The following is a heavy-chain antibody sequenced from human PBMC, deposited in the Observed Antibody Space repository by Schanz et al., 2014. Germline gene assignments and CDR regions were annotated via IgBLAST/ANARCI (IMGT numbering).Heavy chain of an antibody. CDR3: AKDRSWDDDSSGYFDY. V-gene: IGHV3-11*01. CDR2: IGNGGVTI. D-gene: IGHD3-22*01. Sequence: QVQLVDSGGGLVKPGGSLRLSCTASGFPFSDYFMAWIRQPPGRGLEWVSYIGNGGVTIYYADSVKGRFTISRDNAKNSLYLEMNSLRDEDAAVYDSAKDRSWDDDSSGYFDYWGQGTLVTVSS. J-gene: IGHJ4*02. CDR1: GFPFSDYF.